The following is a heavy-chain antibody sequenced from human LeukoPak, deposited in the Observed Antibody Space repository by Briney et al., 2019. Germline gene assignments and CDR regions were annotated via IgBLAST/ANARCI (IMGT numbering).Heavy chain of an antibody. V-gene: IGHV1-8*03. CDR2: MNPNSGNT. CDR1: GYTFTSYD. J-gene: IGHJ6*03. CDR3: ARGRHDSSGYYLDPSNYYYMDV. D-gene: IGHD3-22*01. Sequence: ASVKVSCKASGYTFTSYDINWVRQATGQGLEWMGWMNPNSGNTGYAQKFQGRVTITRNTSISTAYMELSSLRSEDTAVYYCARGRHDSSGYYLDPSNYYYMDVWGKGTTVTISS.